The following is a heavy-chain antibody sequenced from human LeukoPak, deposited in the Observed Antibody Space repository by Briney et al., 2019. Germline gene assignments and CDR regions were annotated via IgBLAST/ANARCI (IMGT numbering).Heavy chain of an antibody. J-gene: IGHJ4*02. CDR1: GFTFSSYA. Sequence: GGSLRLSCAASGFTFSSYAMSWVRQAPGKGLEWVSAISGSGGSTYYADSVKGRFTISRDNAKNSLYLQMNSLRAEDTAVYYCASSIRRNYDFWSGYYLLFDYWGQGTLVTVSS. V-gene: IGHV3-23*01. D-gene: IGHD3-3*01. CDR3: ASSIRRNYDFWSGYYLLFDY. CDR2: ISGSGGST.